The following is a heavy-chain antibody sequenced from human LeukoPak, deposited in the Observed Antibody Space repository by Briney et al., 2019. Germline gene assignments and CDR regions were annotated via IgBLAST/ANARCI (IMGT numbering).Heavy chain of an antibody. CDR1: GFTFRDYT. V-gene: IGHV3-21*01. J-gene: IGHJ4*02. Sequence: PGGSLRLSCAASGFTFRDYTMNWVRQAPGKGLEWVSAISKSSTYIKHADSVKGRFTVSRDNAKNSLFLQMNSLRVEDTAVYYCAREVVIVVEPAANTIDYWGQGTRVTVSS. CDR2: ISKSSTYI. D-gene: IGHD2-2*01. CDR3: AREVVIVVEPAANTIDY.